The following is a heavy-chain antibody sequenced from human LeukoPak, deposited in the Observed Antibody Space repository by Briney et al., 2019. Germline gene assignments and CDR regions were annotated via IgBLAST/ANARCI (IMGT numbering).Heavy chain of an antibody. CDR3: ARASGSSAVPFDY. CDR1: GYTFTSNY. CDR2: IAPGSGTT. D-gene: IGHD3-10*01. V-gene: IGHV1-46*01. Sequence: ASVKVSCKASGYTFTSNYMHWVRQAPGLGLEWMGVIAPGSGTTSYAQKFQGRVTMTRDTSTSTLYMELSSLTSEDTAVYSCARASGSSAVPFDYWGQGTLVTVSS. J-gene: IGHJ4*02.